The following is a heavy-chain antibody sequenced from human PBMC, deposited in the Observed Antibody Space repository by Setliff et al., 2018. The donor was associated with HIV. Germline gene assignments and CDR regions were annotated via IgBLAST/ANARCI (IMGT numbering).Heavy chain of an antibody. V-gene: IGHV2-70*17. CDR2: VDWNNDK. D-gene: IGHD6-19*01. CDR3: ARVVYDSGWKYFDY. Sequence: ESGPTLVNPTQTLTLTCTFSGFSLSTSGMCVSWIRQPPGKALEWLARVDWNNDKFYSTSLKTRLTISKATSRNQVVLTMTDVDPMDTATYYCARVVYDSGWKYFDYWGQGTLVTVSS. J-gene: IGHJ4*02. CDR1: GFSLSTSGMC.